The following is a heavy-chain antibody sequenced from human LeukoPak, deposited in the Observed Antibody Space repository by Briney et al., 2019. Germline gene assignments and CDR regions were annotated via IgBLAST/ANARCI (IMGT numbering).Heavy chain of an antibody. Sequence: NPGGSLRLSCAASGFTFSSYSMNWVRQAPGKGLEWVSSISSSSSYIYYADSVKGRFTISRDNAKNSLYLQMNSLRAEDTAVYYCARDVTLLYYDSSRGDAFDIWGQGTMVTVSS. D-gene: IGHD3-22*01. CDR3: ARDVTLLYYDSSRGDAFDI. CDR2: ISSSSSYI. CDR1: GFTFSSYS. J-gene: IGHJ3*02. V-gene: IGHV3-21*01.